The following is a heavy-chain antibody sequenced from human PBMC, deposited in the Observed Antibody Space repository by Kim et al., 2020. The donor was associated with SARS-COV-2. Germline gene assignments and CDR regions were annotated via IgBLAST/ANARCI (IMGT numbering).Heavy chain of an antibody. D-gene: IGHD4-17*01. V-gene: IGHV3-23*01. J-gene: IGHJ2*01. CDR3: AKDRLVTTGRYFDL. Sequence: ADPVKGRFTISRDNSKNTLYLQMNSLRAEDTAVYYCAKDRLVTTGRYFDLWGRGTLVTVSS.